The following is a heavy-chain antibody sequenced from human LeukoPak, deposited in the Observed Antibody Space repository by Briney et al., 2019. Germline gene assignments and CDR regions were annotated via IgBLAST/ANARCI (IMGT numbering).Heavy chain of an antibody. CDR2: ISGSGGST. J-gene: IGHJ4*02. V-gene: IGHV3-23*01. D-gene: IGHD3-22*01. CDR3: AKDLGIYDSSGYYYEVY. Sequence: GGSLRLSCAASGFTFSSYAMSWVGQAPGKGVEWVSAISGSGGSTYYADSVKGGLTIYRENSKKTLYMQMNRLRGEDTAVYYCAKDLGIYDSSGYYYEVYWGQGTLVTVSS. CDR1: GFTFSSYA.